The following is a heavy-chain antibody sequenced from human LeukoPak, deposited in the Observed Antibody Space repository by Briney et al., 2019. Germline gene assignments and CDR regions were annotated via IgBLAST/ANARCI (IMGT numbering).Heavy chain of an antibody. CDR2: INHSGST. J-gene: IGHJ5*02. CDR1: GGSFSGYY. V-gene: IGHV4-34*01. Sequence: SETLSLTCAVCGGSFSGYYWSWIRQPPGKGLEGMGEINHSGSTNYNPSLKSRGTISVDTSKNQFSLKLSSVTAADTAVYYCARGVGLRVINWFDPWGQGTLVTVSS. CDR3: ARGVGLRVINWFDP. D-gene: IGHD3-16*02.